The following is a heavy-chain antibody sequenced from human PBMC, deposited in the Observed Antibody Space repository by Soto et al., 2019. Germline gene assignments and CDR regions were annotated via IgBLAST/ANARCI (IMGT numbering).Heavy chain of an antibody. CDR2: IYYSGST. J-gene: IGHJ5*02. CDR3: ARHESDFWSPWFDP. V-gene: IGHV4-59*08. D-gene: IGHD3-3*01. Sequence: SETLSLTCTVSGGSISSYYGSWIRQPPGKGLEWIGYIYYSGSTNYNPSLKSRVTISVDTSKNQFSLKLSSVTAADTAVYYCARHESDFWSPWFDPWGQGTLVTVSS. CDR1: GGSISSYY.